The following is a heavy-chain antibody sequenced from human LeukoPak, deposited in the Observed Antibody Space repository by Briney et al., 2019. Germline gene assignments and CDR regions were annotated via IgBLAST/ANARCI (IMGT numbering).Heavy chain of an antibody. J-gene: IGHJ4*02. CDR2: IYSGGST. D-gene: IGHD5-18*01. Sequence: GGSLRLSCAASGFTVSSNYMSWVRQAPGKGLEWVSVIYSGGSTYYADSVEGRCTISRDNSKNTLYLQMNSLRAEDTAVYYCARGGGYSYVDYWGQGTLVTVSS. V-gene: IGHV3-66*01. CDR3: ARGGGYSYVDY. CDR1: GFTVSSNY.